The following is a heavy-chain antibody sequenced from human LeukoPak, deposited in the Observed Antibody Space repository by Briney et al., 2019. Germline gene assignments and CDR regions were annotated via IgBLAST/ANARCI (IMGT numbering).Heavy chain of an antibody. V-gene: IGHV4-34*01. CDR3: ARGQTYYYDSSGYSESPLSFDY. Sequence: SETLSLTCAVYGGSFSGYYWSWMRQPPGKGLEWIGEINHSGSTNYNPSLKSRVTISVDTSKNQLSLKLSSVTAADTAVYYCARGQTYYYDSSGYSESPLSFDYWGQGTLVTVSS. J-gene: IGHJ4*02. CDR1: GGSFSGYY. CDR2: INHSGST. D-gene: IGHD3-22*01.